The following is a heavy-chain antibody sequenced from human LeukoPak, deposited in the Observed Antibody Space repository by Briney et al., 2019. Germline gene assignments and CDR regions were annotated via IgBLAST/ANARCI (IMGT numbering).Heavy chain of an antibody. CDR2: IYPGDSDT. J-gene: IGHJ5*02. CDR3: ARLSQYSSSWYGNWFDP. V-gene: IGHV5-51*01. CDR1: GYSFTSYW. D-gene: IGHD6-13*01. Sequence: GESLKISCKGSGYSFTSYWIGWVRQMPGKGLEWMGIIYPGDSDTRYSPSFQGQVTISADKSISTAYLQWSSLKASDTAMYCCARLSQYSSSWYGNWFDPWGQGTLVTVSS.